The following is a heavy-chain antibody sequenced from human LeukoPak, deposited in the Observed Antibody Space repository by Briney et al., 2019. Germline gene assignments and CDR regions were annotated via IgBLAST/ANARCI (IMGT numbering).Heavy chain of an antibody. Sequence: GGSLRLSCAASGFTFSNYWMSWVRQAPGKGLEWVANIKQDGSEKYYVDSVKGRFTISRDNAKNSLYLKMNSLRAEDTAVYYCAREGVAVAVTARGMYVWGKGTTVTVSS. CDR2: IKQDGSEK. D-gene: IGHD6-19*01. V-gene: IGHV3-7*01. CDR3: AREGVAVAVTARGMYV. J-gene: IGHJ6*03. CDR1: GFTFSNYW.